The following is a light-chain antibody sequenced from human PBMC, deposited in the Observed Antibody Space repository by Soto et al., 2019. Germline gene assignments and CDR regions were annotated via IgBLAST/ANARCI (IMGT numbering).Light chain of an antibody. V-gene: IGKV1-39*01. CDR1: QSITTY. CDR2: AAS. J-gene: IGKJ1*01. CDR3: QQSYGSSWT. Sequence: DIQMTQSPSSLSASVGDGVTITCRASQSITTYLNWYQQKPGKAPKLLMYAASSLPSGVPSRFSGSGSVTEFTLTIADLQPEDIGTYFCQQSYGSSWTFGQGTKVDIK.